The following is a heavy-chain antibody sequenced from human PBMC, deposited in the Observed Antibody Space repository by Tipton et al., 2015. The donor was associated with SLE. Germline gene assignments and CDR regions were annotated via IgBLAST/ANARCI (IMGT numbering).Heavy chain of an antibody. J-gene: IGHJ2*01. CDR1: GYSISTGYY. CDR3: ARVAATDWYFDL. Sequence: GLVKPSETLSLTCAVSGYSISTGYYWGWIRQSPGKGLEWVGRIYTSDTYTSTITDYNPSLKSRVSMSADTSKNQFSLKLSSVTAADTALYYCARVAATDWYFDLWGLGTLVTVSS. V-gene: IGHV4-38-2*01. CDR2: IYTSDTYTSTIT. D-gene: IGHD2-15*01.